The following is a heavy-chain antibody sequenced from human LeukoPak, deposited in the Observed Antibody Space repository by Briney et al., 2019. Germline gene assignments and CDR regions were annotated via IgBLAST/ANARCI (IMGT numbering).Heavy chain of an antibody. V-gene: IGHV3-30*03. CDR1: GFTFNSYG. CDR3: ARVMGRYCSSTSCYVDY. Sequence: GGSLRLSCAASGFTFNSYGMHWVRQAPGKGLEWVTLISHDGNNKHYADSVKGRFTISRDNSKNTLYLQMNSLRAEDTAVYYCARVMGRYCSSTSCYVDYWGQGTLVTVSS. D-gene: IGHD2-2*01. CDR2: ISHDGNNK. J-gene: IGHJ4*02.